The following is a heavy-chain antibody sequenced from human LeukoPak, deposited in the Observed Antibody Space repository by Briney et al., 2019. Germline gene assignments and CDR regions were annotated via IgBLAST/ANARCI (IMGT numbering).Heavy chain of an antibody. V-gene: IGHV4-61*02. Sequence: SETLSLTCTVSGGSISSGSYYWSWIRQPAGKGLEWIGRIYTSGSTNYNPSLKSRVTISVDTSKSQFSLKLSSVTAADTAVYYCARSLAGATFYYYYYYMDVWGKGTTVTVSS. J-gene: IGHJ6*03. D-gene: IGHD1-26*01. CDR2: IYTSGST. CDR3: ARSLAGATFYYYYYYMDV. CDR1: GGSISSGSYY.